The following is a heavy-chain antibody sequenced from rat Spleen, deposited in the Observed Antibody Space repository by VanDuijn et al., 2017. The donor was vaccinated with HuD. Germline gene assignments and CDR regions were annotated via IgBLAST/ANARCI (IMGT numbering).Heavy chain of an antibody. CDR2: ISYDAGTT. CDR1: GFTFSNYY. CDR3: AREGLYYYGGYSEEDL. D-gene: IGHD1-11*01. Sequence: EVQLVESGGGSVQPGRSMKLSCAASGFTFSNYYMAWVRQAPTKGLEWVATISYDAGTTYYRDSVKGRFTISRDNAKSTLYLQMDSLRSEDTATYYCAREGLYYYGGYSEEDLWGQGVMVTVSS. V-gene: IGHV5-25*01. J-gene: IGHJ2*01.